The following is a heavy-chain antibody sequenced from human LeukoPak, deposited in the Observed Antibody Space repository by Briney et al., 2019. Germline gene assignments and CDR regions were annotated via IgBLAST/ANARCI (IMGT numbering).Heavy chain of an antibody. J-gene: IGHJ4*02. V-gene: IGHV4-39*07. CDR2: IYYSGST. D-gene: IGHD1-7*01. Sequence: PSETLSLTCTVSGGSISSSSYYWGWIRQPPGKGLEWIGSIYYSGSTYYNPSLKSRVTISVDTSKNQFSLKLSSVTAADTAVYYCAREGTTNPSSIDYWGQGTLVTVSS. CDR1: GGSISSSSYY. CDR3: AREGTTNPSSIDY.